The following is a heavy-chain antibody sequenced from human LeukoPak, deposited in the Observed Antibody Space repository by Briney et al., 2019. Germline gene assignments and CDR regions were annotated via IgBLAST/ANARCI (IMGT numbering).Heavy chain of an antibody. CDR1: GYTFTSYG. V-gene: IGHV1-18*01. J-gene: IGHJ3*02. CDR2: INTYNGNT. Sequence: ASVKVSCKASGYTFTSYGITWVRQAPGQGLEWGGWINTYNGNTKYAQKLQGRLTMTTDTSTSTAYMELRSLRSDDTAVYYCASAGSSPSSNAFDIWGQGTMVTVSS. CDR3: ASAGSSPSSNAFDI. D-gene: IGHD6-6*01.